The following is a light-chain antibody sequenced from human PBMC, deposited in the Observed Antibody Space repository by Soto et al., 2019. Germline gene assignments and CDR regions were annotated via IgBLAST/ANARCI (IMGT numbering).Light chain of an antibody. CDR2: DTY. CDR3: QRYKNWPLN. J-gene: IGKJ4*01. Sequence: EVVMTQSPSTLSVSPGEGDTLSCSASKGIGDTLAWYQHTPGQTPRLLIYDTYTRATGVPPRFSGSLSGTDFTLSINSLQSEVCALYYYQRYKNWPLNFGRGTKVESK. V-gene: IGKV3-15*01. CDR1: KGIGDT.